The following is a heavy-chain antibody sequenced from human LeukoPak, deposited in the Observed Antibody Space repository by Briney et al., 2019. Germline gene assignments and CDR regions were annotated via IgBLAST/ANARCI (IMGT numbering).Heavy chain of an antibody. CDR2: IYPGDSDT. J-gene: IGHJ5*02. CDR3: VRLDCSTTSCLFDP. CDR1: GYSFTNYW. Sequence: GESLKISWKGSGYSFTNYWIGWVGQVSGKGLEWMGVIYPGDSDTRFSPSFQGQVTISADKSISTAYLQWSSLQASDTAMYYCVRLDCSTTSCLFDPGGQGSLVTVSS. V-gene: IGHV5-51*01. D-gene: IGHD2-2*01.